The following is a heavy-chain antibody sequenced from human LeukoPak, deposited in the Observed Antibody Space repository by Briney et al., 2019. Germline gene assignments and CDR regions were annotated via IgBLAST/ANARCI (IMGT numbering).Heavy chain of an antibody. V-gene: IGHV3-74*01. CDR2: IYSDGRST. Sequence: PGGSLRLSCSASGFTFSSYWMHWVLQAPGKGLVWVSLIYSDGRSTTYADSVKGRFTISRDNAKNTLYLLMNSLRAEDTAVYYCAKDLGVRYFDWLIPGSDYWGQGTLVTVSS. CDR1: GFTFSSYW. D-gene: IGHD3-9*01. J-gene: IGHJ4*02. CDR3: AKDLGVRYFDWLIPGSDY.